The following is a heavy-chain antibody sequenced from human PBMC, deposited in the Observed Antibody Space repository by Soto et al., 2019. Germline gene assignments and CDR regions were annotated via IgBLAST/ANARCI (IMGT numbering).Heavy chain of an antibody. CDR1: GGSISSGDYY. Sequence: PSETLSLTCTVSGGSISSGDYYWSWIRQPPGKGLEWIGYIYYSGSTYYNPSLKSRVTISVDTSKNQFSLKLSSVTAADTAVYYCARDQQLASLGHYYYGMDVWGQGTTVTVSS. V-gene: IGHV4-30-4*01. CDR3: ARDQQLASLGHYYYGMDV. CDR2: IYYSGST. J-gene: IGHJ6*02. D-gene: IGHD6-13*01.